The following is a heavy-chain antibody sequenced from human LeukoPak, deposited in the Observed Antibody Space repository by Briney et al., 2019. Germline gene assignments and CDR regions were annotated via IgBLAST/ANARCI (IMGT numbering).Heavy chain of an antibody. D-gene: IGHD6-13*01. CDR3: ARDLAAAIYYYYMDV. J-gene: IGHJ6*03. V-gene: IGHV4-39*07. Sequence: SETLSLTCTVSGGSISSSSYYWGWIRQPPGKGLEWIGSIYYSGSTYYNPSLKSRVTMSVDTSKNQFSLRLSSVTAADTAVYYCARDLAAAIYYYYMDVWGKGTTVTISS. CDR2: IYYSGST. CDR1: GGSISSSSYY.